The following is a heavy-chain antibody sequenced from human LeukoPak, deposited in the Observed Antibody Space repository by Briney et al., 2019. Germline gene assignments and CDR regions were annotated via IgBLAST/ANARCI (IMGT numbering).Heavy chain of an antibody. V-gene: IGHV1-2*02. J-gene: IGHJ4*02. CDR2: INPNSGGT. CDR3: ARGYPPDYYDSSGSFDY. Sequence: ASVKVSCKASGYTFTGYYMHWVRQAPGQGLEWMGWINPNSGGTNYAQKFQGRVTMTRDTSISTAYMELSRLRSEDTAVYYCARGYPPDYYDSSGSFDYWGQGTLVTVSS. CDR1: GYTFTGYY. D-gene: IGHD3-22*01.